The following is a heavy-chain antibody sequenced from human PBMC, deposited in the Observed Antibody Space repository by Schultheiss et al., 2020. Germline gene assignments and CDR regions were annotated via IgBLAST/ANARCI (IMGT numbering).Heavy chain of an antibody. V-gene: IGHV1-8*02. D-gene: IGHD2-2*01. CDR1: GYTFTSYG. CDR2: MNPNSGNT. J-gene: IGHJ5*02. Sequence: ASVKVSCKASGYTFTSYGINWVRQATGQGLEWMGWMNPNSGNTGYAQKFQGRVTMTRNTSISTAYMELSSLRSEDTAVYYCARGGDIVVVPAGHGATKNWFDPWGQGTLVTVSS. CDR3: ARGGDIVVVPAGHGATKNWFDP.